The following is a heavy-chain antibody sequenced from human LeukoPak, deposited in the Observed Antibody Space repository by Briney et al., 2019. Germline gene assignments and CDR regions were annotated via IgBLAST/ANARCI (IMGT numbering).Heavy chain of an antibody. CDR3: ARFLESSWFDP. V-gene: IGHV3-20*04. Sequence: GGSLRLSCAASGFTFSSYAMSWVRQAPGKGLEWVSGINWNGGSTGFADSVKGRFTISRDNAKNSLYLQMNSLRAEDTALYYCARFLESSWFDPWGQGTLVTVSS. D-gene: IGHD3-3*01. CDR1: GFTFSSYA. CDR2: INWNGGST. J-gene: IGHJ5*02.